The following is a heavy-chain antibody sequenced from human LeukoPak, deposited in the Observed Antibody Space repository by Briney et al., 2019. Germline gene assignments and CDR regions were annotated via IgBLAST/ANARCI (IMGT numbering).Heavy chain of an antibody. CDR3: ARDSSRRGHVHFDY. V-gene: IGHV1-2*02. CDR1: GYTFTGYY. J-gene: IGHJ4*02. D-gene: IGHD3-10*02. Sequence: ASVKVSCKASGYTFTGYYMHWVRQAPGQGLEWMGWINPNSGGTNYAQKFQGRVTMTRDTSISTAYMELSRLRSDDTAVYYCARDSSRRGHVHFDYWGQGTLVTVSS. CDR2: INPNSGGT.